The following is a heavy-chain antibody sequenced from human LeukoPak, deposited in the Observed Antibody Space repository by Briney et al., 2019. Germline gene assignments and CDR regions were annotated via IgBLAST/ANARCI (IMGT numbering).Heavy chain of an antibody. CDR3: AREGRGGYYGFDY. D-gene: IGHD3-3*01. Sequence: GGSLRLSCAASGFTFSSYAMSWVRQAPGKGLVWVSRINGDGSSTNYADSVKGRFTISRDNAKNTLYLQMNSLRAEDTAVYYCAREGRGGYYGFDYWGQGTLVTVSS. CDR2: INGDGSST. V-gene: IGHV3-74*01. CDR1: GFTFSSYA. J-gene: IGHJ4*02.